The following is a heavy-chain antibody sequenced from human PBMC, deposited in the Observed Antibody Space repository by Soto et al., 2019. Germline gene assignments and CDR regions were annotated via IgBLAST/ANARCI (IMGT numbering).Heavy chain of an antibody. Sequence: PSETLSLTCTVSGGSISSYYWSWIRQPPGKGLEWIGYIYYSGGTNSNPSLKSRVTISVDTSKNQFSLKLNSVTAADTAVYYCARGGGVYYFDYWGQGTLVTVSS. CDR3: ARGGGVYYFDY. CDR2: IYYSGGT. V-gene: IGHV4-59*12. CDR1: GGSISSYY. D-gene: IGHD2-8*02. J-gene: IGHJ4*02.